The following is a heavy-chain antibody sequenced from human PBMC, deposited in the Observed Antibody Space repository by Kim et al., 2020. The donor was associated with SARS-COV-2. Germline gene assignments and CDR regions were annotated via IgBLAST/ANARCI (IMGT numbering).Heavy chain of an antibody. Sequence: SVKVSCKASGGNFSSYAISWVRQAPGQGLEWMGGIIPIFGTENYAQKFQGRVTITADESTSTAYMELSSMRSEETAVYYFARDSLPIAAAGNDAFDSWGQGTMLTVSS. CDR1: GGNFSSYA. CDR2: IIPIFGTE. V-gene: IGHV1-69*13. CDR3: ARDSLPIAAAGNDAFDS. D-gene: IGHD6-13*01. J-gene: IGHJ3*02.